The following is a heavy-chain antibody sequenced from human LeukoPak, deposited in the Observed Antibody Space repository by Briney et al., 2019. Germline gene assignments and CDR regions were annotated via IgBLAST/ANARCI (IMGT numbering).Heavy chain of an antibody. V-gene: IGHV3-48*01. CDR3: AREGSVAAFGPRRPFDY. CDR1: GLTFSSYT. J-gene: IGHJ4*02. D-gene: IGHD6-13*01. CDR2: ISAGGNNV. Sequence: GGSLRLSCAASGLTFSSYTMNWVRQAPGKGLEWVSYISAGGNNVYYADSVRGRFTISRDNSKNTLYLQMGSLRADDMAVYYCAREGSVAAFGPRRPFDYWGQGTLVTVSS.